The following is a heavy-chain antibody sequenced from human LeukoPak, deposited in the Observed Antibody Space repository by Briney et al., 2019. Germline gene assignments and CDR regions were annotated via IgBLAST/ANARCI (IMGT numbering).Heavy chain of an antibody. D-gene: IGHD2-2*01. V-gene: IGHV3-30*01. Sequence: GRSLRLSCAASGFTFSSYAMHWVRQAPGKGLEWVAVISYDGSNKYYADSVKGRFTISRDNSKNTLYLQMNSLRAEDTAVYYCARSLVPAAMPSAFDIWGQGTMVTVFS. CDR2: ISYDGSNK. CDR1: GFTFSSYA. J-gene: IGHJ3*02. CDR3: ARSLVPAAMPSAFDI.